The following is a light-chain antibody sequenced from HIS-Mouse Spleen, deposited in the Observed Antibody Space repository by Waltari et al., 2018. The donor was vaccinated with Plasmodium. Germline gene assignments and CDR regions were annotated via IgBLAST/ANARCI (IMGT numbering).Light chain of an antibody. V-gene: IGKV3-11*01. Sequence: EIVLTQSPATLSLSPGERATLSRRASQSVSSYLAWYQQKPGQAPRLLIYDASNRATGIPARFSGSGSGTDFTLTISSLEPEDFAVYYCQQRSQVTFGQGTRLEIK. CDR3: QQRSQVT. CDR1: QSVSSY. J-gene: IGKJ5*01. CDR2: DAS.